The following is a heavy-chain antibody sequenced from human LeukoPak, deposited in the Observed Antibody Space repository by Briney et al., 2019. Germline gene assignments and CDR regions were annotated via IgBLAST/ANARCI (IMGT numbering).Heavy chain of an antibody. Sequence: PSETLSLTCTVSGGSISSYYWSWIRQPPGKGLEWIGYIYYSGSTNYNPSLKSRVTISVDTSKNQFSLKLSSVTAADTAVYYCARDGATTMPFDYYYYMDVWGKGTTVTVSS. CDR1: GGSISSYY. J-gene: IGHJ6*03. D-gene: IGHD1-14*01. V-gene: IGHV4-59*01. CDR2: IYYSGST. CDR3: ARDGATTMPFDYYYYMDV.